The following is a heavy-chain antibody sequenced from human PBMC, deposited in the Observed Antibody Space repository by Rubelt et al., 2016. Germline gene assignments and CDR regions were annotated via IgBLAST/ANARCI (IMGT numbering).Heavy chain of an antibody. Sequence: EVQLLESGGGLVQPGGSLRLSCAASGFTFENYAMHWVRQAPGKGLEWVANMNRDGTEKNYLDSLKGRFTISRDNAEKSLAWQMNSRRAEEAAVYYCSSGGGWQSDYWGQGSLVIVSS. CDR2: MNRDGTEK. D-gene: IGHD1-26*01. J-gene: IGHJ4*02. CDR1: GFTFENYA. CDR3: SSGGGWQSDY. V-gene: IGHV3-7*01.